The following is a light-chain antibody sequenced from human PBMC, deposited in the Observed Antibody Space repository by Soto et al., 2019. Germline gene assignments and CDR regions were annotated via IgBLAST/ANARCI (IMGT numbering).Light chain of an antibody. CDR1: TSNIGDNY. CDR3: GTWDSSLSAVV. V-gene: IGLV1-51*01. J-gene: IGLJ2*01. Sequence: QSVLTQPPAVSAAPGQKLTISCAGTTSNIGDNYVSWYQQVPGAAPKLLMYDNDKRPSGIPDRFSGSKSGTSATLGITGLQTWDEADYYCGTWDSSLSAVVFGGGTKVTVL. CDR2: DND.